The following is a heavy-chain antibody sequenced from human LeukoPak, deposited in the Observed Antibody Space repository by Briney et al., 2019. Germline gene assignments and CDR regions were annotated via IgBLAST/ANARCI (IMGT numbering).Heavy chain of an antibody. Sequence: PSETLSLTCTVSGYSISSGYYWGWIRQPPGKGLEWIGSIYHSGSTYYNPSLKSRVTISVDTSKNQFSLKLSSVIAADTAVYYCAREEGGDQLDYWGQGTLVTVSS. CDR1: GYSISSGYY. V-gene: IGHV4-38-2*02. J-gene: IGHJ4*02. CDR3: AREEGGDQLDY. CDR2: IYHSGST. D-gene: IGHD2-21*02.